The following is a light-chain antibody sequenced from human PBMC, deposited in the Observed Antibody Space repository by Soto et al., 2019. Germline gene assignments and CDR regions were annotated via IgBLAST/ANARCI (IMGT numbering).Light chain of an antibody. CDR2: GSS. J-gene: IGKJ1*01. Sequence: EIVLTQSPGTLSLSPGERATLSCRASQSVSSSYLAWYQQKPGQAPRLLIYGSSSRATGIPDRFSGSGSGNDFPLTISRLEPEDFAVYYCQQYGSSPRGTFGQGTKVEIK. CDR1: QSVSSSY. CDR3: QQYGSSPRGT. V-gene: IGKV3-20*01.